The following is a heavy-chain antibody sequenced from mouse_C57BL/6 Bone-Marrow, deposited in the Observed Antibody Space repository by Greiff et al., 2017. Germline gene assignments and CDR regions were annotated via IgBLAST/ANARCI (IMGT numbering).Heavy chain of an antibody. J-gene: IGHJ2*01. CDR3: ARHEVGYYGSSYYFDY. Sequence: VQLQESGAELVKPGASVKLSCKASGYTFTEYTIHWVKQRSGQGLEWIGWFYPGSGSIKYNEKFKDKATLTADKSSSTVYMELSRLTSEDSAFYFCARHEVGYYGSSYYFDYWGQGTTLTVSS. CDR2: FYPGSGSI. D-gene: IGHD1-1*01. V-gene: IGHV1-62-2*01. CDR1: GYTFTEYT.